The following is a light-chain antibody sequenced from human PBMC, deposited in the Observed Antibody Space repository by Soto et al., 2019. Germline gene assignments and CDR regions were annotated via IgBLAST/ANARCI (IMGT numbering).Light chain of an antibody. CDR1: QSVDIN. Sequence: VVLTQSPDTLYVSPGERVTLSCRASQSVDINLAWYQQKPGQAPRLLIYGASTRATDMSGTFSGRGSGTEFTLTINNLRPEDFAVYYCQQYRGWPRTFGQGTKVDIK. J-gene: IGKJ1*01. V-gene: IGKV3-15*01. CDR3: QQYRGWPRT. CDR2: GAS.